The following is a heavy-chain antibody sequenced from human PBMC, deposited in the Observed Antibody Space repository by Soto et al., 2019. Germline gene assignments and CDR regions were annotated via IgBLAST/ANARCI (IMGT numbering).Heavy chain of an antibody. V-gene: IGHV3-23*01. D-gene: IGHD3-10*01. J-gene: IGHJ6*02. CDR1: RSTVSSYA. CDR2: IGDNDTYT. Sequence: SWAAGRSTVSSYAMNWLRQAPGQGLEWVSGIGDNDTYTYYADSVKGRFTLSRDDSKDTLYLQMSSLMAEDTALYYCVGTIDVSPYYRHYGWDIGGQETTVTVSS. CDR3: VGTIDVSPYYRHYGWDI.